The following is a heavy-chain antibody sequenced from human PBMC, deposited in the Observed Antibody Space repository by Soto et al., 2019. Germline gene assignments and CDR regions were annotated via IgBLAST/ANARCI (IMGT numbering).Heavy chain of an antibody. D-gene: IGHD3-10*01. CDR1: GFTLSNYA. V-gene: IGHV3-23*01. CDR2: ISISGGST. J-gene: IGHJ3*02. CDR3: ARGMYGSGSYYIGDAFDM. Sequence: EVQLLESGGGSVQPGGSLRLSCAASGFTLSNYAMSWVRQAPGKGLEWVSAISISGGSTYYADSVKGRFTISRDSSKNTLYLQMNSLRAEDTAVYYCARGMYGSGSYYIGDAFDMWGQGTMVTVSS.